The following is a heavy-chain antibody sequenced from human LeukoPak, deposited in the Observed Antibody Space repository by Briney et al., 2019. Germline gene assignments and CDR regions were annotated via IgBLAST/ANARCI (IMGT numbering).Heavy chain of an antibody. CDR2: ISSNDSPI. CDR1: GFTFSDSE. D-gene: IGHD1-26*01. CDR3: ATDHQVGGGRDAFDI. V-gene: IGHV3-48*03. J-gene: IGHJ3*02. Sequence: AGGSLRLSCAASGFTFSDSEMNWVGQAPGSGPEWLSYISSNDSPIYYADSVKGRFTVSRENAKNSLYLQMNSLRAEDKGVYYCATDHQVGGGRDAFDIWGQGTMVTVSS.